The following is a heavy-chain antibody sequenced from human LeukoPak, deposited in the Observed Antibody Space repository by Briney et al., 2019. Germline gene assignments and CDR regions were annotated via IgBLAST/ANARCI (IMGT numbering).Heavy chain of an antibody. CDR1: GATFSIYT. D-gene: IGHD2-2*01. CDR2: IIPILGIA. Sequence: ASVKVSCKGSGATFSIYTISWVRQAPGQGLDWMGRIIPILGIANYAQKVQGRVTITADKSTSTAYMELSSLRSEDTAVYYCASPRALYCSSTSCQTANGAFDIWGQGTMVTVSS. V-gene: IGHV1-69*02. CDR3: ASPRALYCSSTSCQTANGAFDI. J-gene: IGHJ3*02.